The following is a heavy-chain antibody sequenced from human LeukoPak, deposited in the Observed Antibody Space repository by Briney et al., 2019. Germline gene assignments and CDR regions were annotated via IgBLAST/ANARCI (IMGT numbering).Heavy chain of an antibody. Sequence: GGSLRLSCAASGFMFSIYTMNWVRQAPGKGLDWVSFISSSSSSIYYADSVKGRFTISRDSAKNSLYLQMNSLRAEDTAVYYCARSVLDYYYYMDVWGKGTTVTVSS. D-gene: IGHD2-15*01. CDR2: ISSSSSSI. V-gene: IGHV3-21*01. CDR3: ARSVLDYYYYMDV. CDR1: GFMFSIYT. J-gene: IGHJ6*03.